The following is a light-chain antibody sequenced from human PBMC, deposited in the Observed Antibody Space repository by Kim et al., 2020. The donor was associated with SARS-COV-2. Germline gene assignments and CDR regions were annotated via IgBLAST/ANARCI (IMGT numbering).Light chain of an antibody. V-gene: IGLV3-1*01. CDR2: QDS. CDR3: QAWDSSTEV. CDR1: KLGDKY. Sequence: SYELTQPPSVSVSPGQTASITCSGDKLGDKYACWYQRKPGQSPVLVIYQDSKRPSGIPERFSGSNSGNTATLTISGTQAMDEADYYCQAWDSSTEVFGGG. J-gene: IGLJ3*02.